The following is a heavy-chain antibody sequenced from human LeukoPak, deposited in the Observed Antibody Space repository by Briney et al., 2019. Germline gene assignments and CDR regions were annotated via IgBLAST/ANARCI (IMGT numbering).Heavy chain of an antibody. CDR2: IYSDNT. V-gene: IGHV3-66*03. CDR3: AKEAVYSSSWFAHRNWFDP. CDR1: GFTVSSNS. D-gene: IGHD6-13*01. Sequence: GGSLRLSCTVSGFTVSSNSMSWVRQAPGKGLEWVSFIYSDNTHYSDSVKGRFTISRDNSKNTLYLQMNSLRAEDTAVYYCAKEAVYSSSWFAHRNWFDPWGQGTLVTVSS. J-gene: IGHJ5*02.